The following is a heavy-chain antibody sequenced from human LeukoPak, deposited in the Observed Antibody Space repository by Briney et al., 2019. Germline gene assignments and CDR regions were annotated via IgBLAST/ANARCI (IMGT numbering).Heavy chain of an antibody. D-gene: IGHD6-13*01. V-gene: IGHV3-7*01. Sequence: GGSLRLSCAASGFTFSTYWMSWVRQAPGKGLEWVANIKQDGSEKYYVDSMKGRFTISRDNAKNSLYLQMNSLRAEDTAMYYCARDSAGNDYWGQGTLVTVSS. CDR1: GFTFSTYW. J-gene: IGHJ4*02. CDR3: ARDSAGNDY. CDR2: IKQDGSEK.